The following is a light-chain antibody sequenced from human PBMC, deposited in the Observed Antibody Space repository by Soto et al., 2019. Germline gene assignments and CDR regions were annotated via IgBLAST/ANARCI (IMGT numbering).Light chain of an antibody. CDR1: QDISSY. J-gene: IGKJ1*01. CDR2: AAS. CDR3: QQYYSNRS. Sequence: IRMTQSPTSCSASTGDRVTITCRACQDISSYLAWYQQKPGEAPKLLIQAASSLQSGVPSRFSGSGSGTEFTLTISRLQSEDVATYYCQQYYSNRSFSQGTKVEV. V-gene: IGKV1-8*01.